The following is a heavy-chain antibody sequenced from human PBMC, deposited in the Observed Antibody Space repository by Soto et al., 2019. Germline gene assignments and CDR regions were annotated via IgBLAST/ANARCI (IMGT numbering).Heavy chain of an antibody. V-gene: IGHV4-31*03. CDR2: IYYSGST. D-gene: IGHD2-21*02. Sequence: SETLSLTCTVSGGSISSVDYYWSWIRQHPGKGLEWIGYIYYSGSTYYNPSLKSRVTISVDTSKNQFSLKLSSVTAADTAVYYCARAGDVVVTATASYFDYWGQGTLVTVSS. J-gene: IGHJ4*02. CDR3: ARAGDVVVTATASYFDY. CDR1: GGSISSVDYY.